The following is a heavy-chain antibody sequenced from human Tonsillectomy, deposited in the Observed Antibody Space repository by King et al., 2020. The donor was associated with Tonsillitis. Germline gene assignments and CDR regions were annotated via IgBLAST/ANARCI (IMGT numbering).Heavy chain of an antibody. V-gene: IGHV3-48*02. J-gene: IGHJ3*02. Sequence: VQLVESGGGLVQPGGSLRLSCAASGFTFSSYSMNWVRQAPGKGLEWVSYISSSSSTIYYADSVKGRFTISRDNAKNSLYLQMNSLRDEETAVYYCARDSYDYVWGSYPESAFDIWGQGTMVTVSS. CDR3: ARDSYDYVWGSYPESAFDI. CDR2: ISSSSSTI. CDR1: GFTFSSYS. D-gene: IGHD3-16*02.